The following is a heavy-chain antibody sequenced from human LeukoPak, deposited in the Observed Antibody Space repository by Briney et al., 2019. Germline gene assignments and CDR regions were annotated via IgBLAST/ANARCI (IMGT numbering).Heavy chain of an antibody. D-gene: IGHD6-19*01. J-gene: IGHJ4*02. CDR3: ARDRAGPKRGPLSFDY. CDR2: IYTSGST. V-gene: IGHV4-4*07. CDR1: GGSISSYY. Sequence: SETLSLTCTASGGSISSYYWSWIRQPAGKGLEWIGRIYTSGSTNYNPSLKSRVTMSVDTSKNQFSLKLSSVTAADTAVYYCARDRAGPKRGPLSFDYWGQGTLVTVSS.